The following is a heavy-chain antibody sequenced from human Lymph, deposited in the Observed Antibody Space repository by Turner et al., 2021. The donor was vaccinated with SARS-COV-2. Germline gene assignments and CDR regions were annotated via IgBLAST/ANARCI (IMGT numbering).Heavy chain of an antibody. V-gene: IGHV4-59*01. CDR2: IFYSGST. D-gene: IGHD3-10*01. J-gene: IGHJ1*01. Sequence: QVQLQESGPGLVKPSETLSLTCTVSGGSISSYYWSWIRQPPGKGLEWIGYIFYSGSTIYNPSLKSRVTISVDTSKNQFSLKLSSVTAADTAVYYCARAMVRGVNAFAEYFQHWGQGTLVTVSS. CDR1: GGSISSYY. CDR3: ARAMVRGVNAFAEYFQH.